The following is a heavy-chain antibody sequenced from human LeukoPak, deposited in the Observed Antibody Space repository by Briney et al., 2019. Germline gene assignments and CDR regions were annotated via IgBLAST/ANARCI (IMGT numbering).Heavy chain of an antibody. Sequence: GRSLRLSCAASGFTFSRYGMHWVRQAPGKGLEWVTAISYDGSNKYYADSVKGRFTISRDNSKNTLYVQMNSLRAEDTAVYYCARDQTSKGDAFDIWGQGTMVTVSS. CDR1: GFTFSRYG. V-gene: IGHV3-30*04. CDR2: ISYDGSNK. CDR3: ARDQTSKGDAFDI. J-gene: IGHJ3*02.